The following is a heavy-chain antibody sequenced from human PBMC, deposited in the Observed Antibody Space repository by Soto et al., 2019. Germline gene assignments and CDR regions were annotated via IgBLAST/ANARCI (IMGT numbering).Heavy chain of an antibody. D-gene: IGHD6-13*01. CDR3: ARVWEMATVAACDY. CDR1: GYSFTSYW. CDR2: IYPGDSDT. Sequence: GESLKISCKGSGYSFTSYWIGWVRQMPGKGLEWMGIIYPGDSDTRYSPSFQGQVTISVDKSINTAYLQWSSLKASDSAMYYCARVWEMATVAACDYWGQGTLVTVSS. J-gene: IGHJ4*02. V-gene: IGHV5-51*01.